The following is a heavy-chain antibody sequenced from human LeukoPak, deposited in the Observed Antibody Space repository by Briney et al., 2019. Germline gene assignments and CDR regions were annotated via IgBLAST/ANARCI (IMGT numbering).Heavy chain of an antibody. J-gene: IGHJ4*02. CDR3: AGQIVLTDYFDY. Sequence: ASVKVSFKASGGTFSSYAISWVRQAPGQGLEWMGRIIPIFGTANYAQKFQGRVTITTDESTSTAYMELSSLRSEDTAVYYCAGQIVLTDYFDYWGQGTLVTVSS. CDR2: IIPIFGTA. D-gene: IGHD2-8*01. V-gene: IGHV1-69*05. CDR1: GGTFSSYA.